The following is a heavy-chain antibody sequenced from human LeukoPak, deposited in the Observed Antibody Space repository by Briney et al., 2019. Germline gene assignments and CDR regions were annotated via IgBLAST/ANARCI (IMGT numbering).Heavy chain of an antibody. V-gene: IGHV4-59*01. CDR1: GGSISSYS. CDR3: ARGIAAAGRRFDY. CDR2: IYYSGST. Sequence: SETLSLTCTVSGGSISSYSWSWIRQPPGKGLEWIAYIYYSGSTNYNPSLKSRVTISVDTSKNQFSLKLSSVTAADTAVYYCARGIAAAGRRFDYWGQGTLVTVSS. D-gene: IGHD6-13*01. J-gene: IGHJ4*02.